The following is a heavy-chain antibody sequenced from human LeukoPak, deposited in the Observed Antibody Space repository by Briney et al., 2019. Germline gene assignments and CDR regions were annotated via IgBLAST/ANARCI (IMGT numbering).Heavy chain of an antibody. CDR1: GFTFSSYE. J-gene: IGHJ4*02. CDR3: ARCGSSGYPDY. V-gene: IGHV3-48*03. D-gene: IGHD3-22*01. CDR2: ISSSGSTI. Sequence: GGSLRLSCAASGFTFSSYEMNWVRQAPGKGLEWVSYISSSGSTIYYADSVKGRFTISRDNAKNSLYLQMNSLRAEDTAVYYCARCGSSGYPDYWGQGTLVTVSS.